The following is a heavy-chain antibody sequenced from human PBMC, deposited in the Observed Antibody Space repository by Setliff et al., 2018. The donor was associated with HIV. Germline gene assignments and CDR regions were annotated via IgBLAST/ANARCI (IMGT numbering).Heavy chain of an antibody. CDR2: IIPMYGVA. Sequence: ASVKVSCKASGGTFSSYVISWVRQAPGQGPEWMGGIIPMYGVANYAQKFQGRVTITTDESTSKAYMELSSLRSEDTAVYYCALPYCGGGNCWSSASLPPAGWFDPWGQGTLVTVSS. CDR3: ALPYCGGGNCWSSASLPPAGWFDP. V-gene: IGHV1-69*05. D-gene: IGHD2-15*01. J-gene: IGHJ5*02. CDR1: GGTFSSYV.